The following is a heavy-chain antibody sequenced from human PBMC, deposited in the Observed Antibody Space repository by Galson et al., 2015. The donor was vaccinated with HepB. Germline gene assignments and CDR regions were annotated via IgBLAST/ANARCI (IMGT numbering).Heavy chain of an antibody. CDR2: ISSSGSST. V-gene: IGHV3-23*01. CDR1: GFPFSSYA. Sequence: SLRLSCAASGFPFSSYAMTWVRQAPGKGLEWVSSISSSGSSTYYADSVKGRFTISRDNSKNTLYLQMNSLRAEDTAVYYCAKDVDIVVLPAFDYWGQGTLVTVSS. J-gene: IGHJ4*02. D-gene: IGHD2-2*03. CDR3: AKDVDIVVLPAFDY.